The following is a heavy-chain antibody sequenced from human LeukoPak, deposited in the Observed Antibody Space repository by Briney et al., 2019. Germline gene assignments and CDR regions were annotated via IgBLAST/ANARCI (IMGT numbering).Heavy chain of an antibody. V-gene: IGHV4-38-2*02. CDR2: ISSSGST. CDR3: ARGPYSYDSSGAFDI. J-gene: IGHJ3*02. D-gene: IGHD3-22*01. Sequence: TSETLSLTCTVSGYSISSGYYWSWIRQPAGKGLEWIGRISSSGSTNYNPSLKSRVTISVDTSKNQFSLKLSSVTAADTAVYFCARGPYSYDSSGAFDIWGQGTMVTVSS. CDR1: GYSISSGYY.